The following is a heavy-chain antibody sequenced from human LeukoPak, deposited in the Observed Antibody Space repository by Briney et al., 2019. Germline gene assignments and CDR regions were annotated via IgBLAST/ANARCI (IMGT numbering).Heavy chain of an antibody. CDR1: GGSISNSY. V-gene: IGHV4-4*07. CDR3: ARDIYGPFDY. D-gene: IGHD4-17*01. Sequence: SETLSLTCTVSGGSISNSYWTWIRQPAAKGLEWVGRIYPSGSTHYNPSLKSRVTMSTDTSKNQFSLKLSSVTAADTAVYYCARDIYGPFDYWGQGTLVTVSS. CDR2: IYPSGST. J-gene: IGHJ4*02.